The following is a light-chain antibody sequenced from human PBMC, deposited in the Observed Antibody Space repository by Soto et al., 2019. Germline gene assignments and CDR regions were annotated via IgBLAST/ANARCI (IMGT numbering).Light chain of an antibody. V-gene: IGLV2-14*03. J-gene: IGLJ1*01. CDR3: TSWTTNNIPYV. CDR1: NSDVGGYNY. Sequence: QSALTQPASVSGSPGQSITISCTGTNSDVGGYNYVSWYQQHPGKAPKLLIYEVSNRPSGVSDRFSGSKSGSTASLTISGLQADDEADYYCTSWTTNNIPYVFGTGNKLTVL. CDR2: EVS.